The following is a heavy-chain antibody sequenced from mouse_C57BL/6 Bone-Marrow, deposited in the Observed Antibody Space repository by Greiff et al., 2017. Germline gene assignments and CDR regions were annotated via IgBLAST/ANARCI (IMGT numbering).Heavy chain of an antibody. D-gene: IGHD1-1*01. CDR1: GFNIKDYY. Sequence: VQLQQSGAELVRPGASVKLSCTASGFNIKDYYMHWVKQRPEQGLEWIGRIDPEDGDTGYAPEFQGKATMTADTSSNTAYLQLSRLTSEDSAVYCCTRGGYYYGSSPWFAYWGQGTLVTVSA. CDR2: IDPEDGDT. J-gene: IGHJ3*01. V-gene: IGHV14-1*01. CDR3: TRGGYYYGSSPWFAY.